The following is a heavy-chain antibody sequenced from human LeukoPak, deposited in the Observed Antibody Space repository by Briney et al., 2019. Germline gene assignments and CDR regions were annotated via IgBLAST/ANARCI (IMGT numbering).Heavy chain of an antibody. CDR1: GFTFSSYD. CDR2: IGTAGDT. CDR3: ARANYDYGDYYGMDV. J-gene: IGHJ6*02. Sequence: GGSLRLSCAASGFTFSSYDMHWVRQATGKGLEWVSAIGTAGDTYYPGSVKGRFTISRENAKNSLYLQMNSLRAGDTAVYYCARANYDYGDYYGMDVWGQGTTVTVSS. V-gene: IGHV3-13*01. D-gene: IGHD4-17*01.